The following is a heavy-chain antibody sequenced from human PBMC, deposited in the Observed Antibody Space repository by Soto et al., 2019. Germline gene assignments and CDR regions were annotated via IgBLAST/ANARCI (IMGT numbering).Heavy chain of an antibody. CDR2: INSDGSST. CDR1: GFTFSSYW. V-gene: IGHV3-74*01. Sequence: EVQLVESGGGLVQPGGSLRVSCAASGFTFSSYWMHWVRQAPGKGLVWVSRINSDGSSTSYADSVKGRFTISRDKAKNNMYLQMNRLRAEATAIDDCARWGAVAGLHYWGQGSLVTVSS. CDR3: ARWGAVAGLHY. J-gene: IGHJ4*02. D-gene: IGHD6-19*01.